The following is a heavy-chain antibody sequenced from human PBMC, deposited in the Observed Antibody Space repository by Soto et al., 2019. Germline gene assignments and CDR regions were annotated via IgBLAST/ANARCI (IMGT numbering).Heavy chain of an antibody. V-gene: IGHV4-59*12. CDR1: GGSIDSYY. D-gene: IGHD2-2*03. CDR2: ISDSGTT. CDR3: ARDRWMSRANWFDP. Sequence: SETLSLTCTVFGGSIDSYYWSWLRQAPGKGLEWIGHISDSGTTNYNPSLGSRVTISVDTSRKSFCLKLSSVTAADTAVYFCARDRWMSRANWFDPWGPGTLVTAPQ. J-gene: IGHJ5*02.